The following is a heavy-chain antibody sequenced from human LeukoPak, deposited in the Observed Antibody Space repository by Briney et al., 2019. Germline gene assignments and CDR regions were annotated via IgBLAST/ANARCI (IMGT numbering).Heavy chain of an antibody. J-gene: IGHJ4*02. Sequence: SETLSLTXAVYGGSFSGYYWSSIRQPPGKGLEWIGEINHSGSTNYNPSLKSRVTISVDTSKNQFSLKLSSVTAADTAVYYCARGIYFDYWGQGTLVTVSS. CDR3: ARGIYFDY. CDR1: GGSFSGYY. V-gene: IGHV4-34*01. CDR2: INHSGST.